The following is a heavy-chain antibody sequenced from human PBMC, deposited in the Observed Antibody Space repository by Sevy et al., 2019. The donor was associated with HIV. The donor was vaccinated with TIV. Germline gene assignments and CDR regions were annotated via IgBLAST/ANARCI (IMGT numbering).Heavy chain of an antibody. Sequence: GGSLRLSCAASGFSFSSYSMNWVRQAPGKGLEWVSSISSSSSYIYYADSVKGRFTISRDNAKNSLYLQMNSLRAEDTAVYYCARDLEKPDIVVVVAAAFDIWGQGTMVTVSS. J-gene: IGHJ3*02. D-gene: IGHD2-15*01. V-gene: IGHV3-21*01. CDR2: ISSSSSYI. CDR3: ARDLEKPDIVVVVAAAFDI. CDR1: GFSFSSYS.